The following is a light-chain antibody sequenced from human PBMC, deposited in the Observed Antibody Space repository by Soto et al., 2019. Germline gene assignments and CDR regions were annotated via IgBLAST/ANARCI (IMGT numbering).Light chain of an antibody. CDR1: QSVNSN. CDR3: QQYSKWPIT. CDR2: GIS. Sequence: EMVMTQSPAILSVSPGESATLSCRASQSVNSNYLAWYQQHPGQPPRLLIYGISTRATGIPARFSGSGSGTEFSLTISSLQSQDCAVYYCQQYSKWPITFGKGTRLQIK. V-gene: IGKV3-15*01. J-gene: IGKJ5*01.